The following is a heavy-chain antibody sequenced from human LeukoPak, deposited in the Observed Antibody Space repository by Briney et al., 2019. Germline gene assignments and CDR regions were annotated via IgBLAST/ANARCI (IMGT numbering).Heavy chain of an antibody. D-gene: IGHD1-1*01. Sequence: ASVKVSCKASGYTFTGYYMHWVRQAPGQGLEWVGWINPNSGGTNYAQKFQGRVTMTRDTSISTAYMELSRLRSDDTAVYYCARDGATSSSPFDYWGQGTLVTVSS. CDR3: ARDGATSSSPFDY. V-gene: IGHV1-2*02. J-gene: IGHJ4*02. CDR2: INPNSGGT. CDR1: GYTFTGYY.